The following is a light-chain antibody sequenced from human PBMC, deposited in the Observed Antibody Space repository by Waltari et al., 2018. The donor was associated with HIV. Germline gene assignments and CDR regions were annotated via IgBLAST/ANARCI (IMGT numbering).Light chain of an antibody. V-gene: IGKV1-12*01. CDR2: AAS. J-gene: IGKJ2*01. CDR1: QGIARW. CDR3: QQSKTFPLD. Sequence: DIQMTQSPSSVSAFVVDRVTITCRASQGIARWLSWYQQKPRKAPKLLIYAASSLHSGVPSRFSGNGSGTDFTLTISSLQPADSATYYCQQSKTFPLDFGQGSKLEI.